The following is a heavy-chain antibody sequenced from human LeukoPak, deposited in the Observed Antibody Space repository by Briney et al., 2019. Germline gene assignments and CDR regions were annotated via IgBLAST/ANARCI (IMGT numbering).Heavy chain of an antibody. Sequence: GGSLRLSCAASGFTFSSYWMSWVRQAPGKGLEWVANIKQDGSEKYYVDSVKGRFTISRDNAKNSLYLQMNSLRAEDTAVYYCARKSSSPNGFGDYWGQETLVTVSS. J-gene: IGHJ4*02. D-gene: IGHD6-13*01. CDR2: IKQDGSEK. CDR3: ARKSSSPNGFGDY. V-gene: IGHV3-7*03. CDR1: GFTFSSYW.